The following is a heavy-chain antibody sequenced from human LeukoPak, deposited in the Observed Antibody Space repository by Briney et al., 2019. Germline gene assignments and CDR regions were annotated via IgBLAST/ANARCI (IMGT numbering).Heavy chain of an antibody. Sequence: PGGSLRLSCAASGFTLRSYTMNWVRQAPGKGLEWVSSIGISSNKIYYADSVKGRFIISRDNAKNSVYLQMNSLRAEDTAVYYCAKDHTIFGVVPEWSDYWGQGTLVTVSS. CDR1: GFTLRSYT. CDR3: AKDHTIFGVVPEWSDY. V-gene: IGHV3-21*01. J-gene: IGHJ4*02. D-gene: IGHD3-3*01. CDR2: IGISSNKI.